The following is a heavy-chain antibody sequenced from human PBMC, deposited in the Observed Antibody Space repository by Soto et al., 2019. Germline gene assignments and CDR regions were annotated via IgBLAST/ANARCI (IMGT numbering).Heavy chain of an antibody. Sequence: SETLSLTWSVSGASISGYYWILLRQSPGKGLEWIGYIFDSETTAYNPSLKSRVTMSVDTSKNQFSLKLSSVTAADTAVYYCARPDKEGMDVWGQGTTVTVSS. J-gene: IGHJ6*02. CDR2: IFDSETT. CDR3: ARPDKEGMDV. D-gene: IGHD3-9*01. CDR1: GASISGYY. V-gene: IGHV4-59*08.